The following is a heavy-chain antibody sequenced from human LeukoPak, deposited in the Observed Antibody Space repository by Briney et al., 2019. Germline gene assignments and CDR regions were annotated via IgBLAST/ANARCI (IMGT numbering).Heavy chain of an antibody. CDR2: IYYSGST. J-gene: IGHJ4*02. D-gene: IGHD6-25*01. V-gene: IGHV4-59*01. CDR1: GGSSSSYN. Sequence: PPETLSLTCSVSGGSSSSYNVCWTRQAPGKRLEWIGYIYYSGSTNYNPSLKSRVTISVDTSKNPFSLNLSTVTAADTAVYYCARDLLSAAGYFDYWGQGTLVTVSS. CDR3: ARDLLSAAGYFDY.